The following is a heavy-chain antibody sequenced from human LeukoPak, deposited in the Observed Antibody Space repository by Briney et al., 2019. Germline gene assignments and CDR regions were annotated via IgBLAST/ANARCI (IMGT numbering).Heavy chain of an antibody. V-gene: IGHV3-21*01. D-gene: IGHD5-12*01. J-gene: IGHJ4*02. CDR2: ISSSSRYI. Sequence: SCKASGYTFTSHYLHWVRQAPGKGLEWVSSISSSSRYIYYADSVKGRLTISRDNAENSLYLQMNSLRAEDTAVYYCARDQATLYYFDFWGQGSLVTVSS. CDR1: GYTFTSHY. CDR3: ARDQATLYYFDF.